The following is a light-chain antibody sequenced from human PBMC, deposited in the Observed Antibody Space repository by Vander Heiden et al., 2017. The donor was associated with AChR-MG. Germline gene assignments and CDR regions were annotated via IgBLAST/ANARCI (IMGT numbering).Light chain of an antibody. Sequence: DIPITQSPSAMSASVGDRVTITCRASQGISHYLAWFQQKPGKAPKRLIYAVSSLESGVPSRFSGSGSGTEFTLTISSLQPEDVATYYCLQHDSHPRTFGQGTKVEI. J-gene: IGKJ1*01. CDR3: LQHDSHPRT. CDR2: AVS. CDR1: QGISHY. V-gene: IGKV1-17*03.